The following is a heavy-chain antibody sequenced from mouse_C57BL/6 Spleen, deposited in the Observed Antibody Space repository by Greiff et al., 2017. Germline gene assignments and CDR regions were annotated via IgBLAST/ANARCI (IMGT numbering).Heavy chain of an antibody. V-gene: IGHV1-52*01. CDR3: ARGNYDYDEGLAY. D-gene: IGHD2-4*01. Sequence: QVHVKQPGAELVRPGSSVKLSCKASGYTFTSYWMHWVKQRPIQGLEWIGNIDPSDSETHYNQKFKDKATLTVDKSSSTAYMQLSSLTSEDSAVYYCARGNYDYDEGLAYWGQGTLVTVSA. CDR2: IDPSDSET. CDR1: GYTFTSYW. J-gene: IGHJ3*01.